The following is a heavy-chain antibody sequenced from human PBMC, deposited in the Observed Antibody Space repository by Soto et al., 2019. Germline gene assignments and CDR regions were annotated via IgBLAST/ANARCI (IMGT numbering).Heavy chain of an antibody. D-gene: IGHD6-19*01. J-gene: IGHJ4*02. CDR1: GFTFSSYS. Sequence: LSLTCAASGFTFSSYSMNWVRQAPGKGLEWVSSISSSSSYIYYADSVKGRFTISRDNAKNSLYLQMNSLRAEDTAVYYCARDSSGWYSFDYWGQGTLVTVSS. V-gene: IGHV3-21*01. CDR2: ISSSSSYI. CDR3: ARDSSGWYSFDY.